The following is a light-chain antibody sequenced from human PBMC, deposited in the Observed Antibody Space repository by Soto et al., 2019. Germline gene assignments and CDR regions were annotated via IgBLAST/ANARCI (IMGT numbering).Light chain of an antibody. CDR2: DVA. J-gene: IGLJ1*01. CDR3: SSYAGFNTVGV. Sequence: QSALTQPRSVSGSPGQSVTISCTGTSSDVGTFDYVSWYQQHPGKAPNLLIYDVAKRPSGVPDRFSGSKSGNTASLTISGLQAEDEAHYYCSSYAGFNTVGVFGTGTKVTVL. CDR1: SSDVGTFDY. V-gene: IGLV2-11*01.